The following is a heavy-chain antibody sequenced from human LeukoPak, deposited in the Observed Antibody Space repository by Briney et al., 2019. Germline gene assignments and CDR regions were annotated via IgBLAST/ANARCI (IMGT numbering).Heavy chain of an antibody. J-gene: IGHJ4*02. CDR1: GFTFSSYA. D-gene: IGHD3-10*01. CDR3: VKDAAGSLVRGVMNY. CDR2: ISVSGGST. V-gene: IGHV3-23*01. Sequence: GGSPRLSCAASGFTFSSYAMSWVRQAPGKGLEWVSAISVSGGSTYYADSVKGRFTISRDNSKNTLYLQMNSLRAEDTAVYYCVKDAAGSLVRGVMNYWGQGTLVTVSS.